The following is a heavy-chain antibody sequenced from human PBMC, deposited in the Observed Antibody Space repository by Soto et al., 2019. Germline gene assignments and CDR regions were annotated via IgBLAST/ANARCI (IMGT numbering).Heavy chain of an antibody. CDR3: TASGRDVMGYDYKGTERLDI. D-gene: IGHD4-4*01. Sequence: QVQLVQSGPEVKKPGSSVKVSCEASGGTFSNFAVNWVRQAPGQGLEWVGGSIPLFNVAKYAQKFEVRVTIVANDFTSTAYTVFSVLRSDDTAVYYCTASGRDVMGYDYKGTERLDIWGQGTMVPISS. CDR1: GGTFSNFA. J-gene: IGHJ3*02. V-gene: IGHV1-69*01. CDR2: SIPLFNVA.